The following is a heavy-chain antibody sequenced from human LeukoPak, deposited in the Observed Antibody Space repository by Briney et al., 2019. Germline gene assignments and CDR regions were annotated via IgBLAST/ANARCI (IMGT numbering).Heavy chain of an antibody. CDR2: IYYSGST. CDR3: ARDLYYYYMDV. V-gene: IGHV4-59*12. Sequence: SETLSLTCTVSGGSISSYYWSWIRQPPGKGLEWIGYIYYSGSTNYKSSLKSRVTMSVDTSKNQFSLKLSSVTAADTAVYYCARDLYYYYMDVWGKGTTVTISS. J-gene: IGHJ6*03. CDR1: GGSISSYY.